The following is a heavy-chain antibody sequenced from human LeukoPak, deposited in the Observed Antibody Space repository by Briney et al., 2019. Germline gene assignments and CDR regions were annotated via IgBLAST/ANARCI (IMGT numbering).Heavy chain of an antibody. CDR2: ISSSSSYI. D-gene: IGHD6-19*01. V-gene: IGHV3-21*04. CDR1: GSTFSIYS. J-gene: IGHJ4*02. Sequence: AGGSLRLSCAASGSTFSIYSINWVRQAPGKGLEWVSSISSSSSYIYYADSVKGRFTISRDNSKNTLYLQMNSLRAEDTAVYYCARRSGIAVAGAIDYWGQGTLVTVSS. CDR3: ARRSGIAVAGAIDY.